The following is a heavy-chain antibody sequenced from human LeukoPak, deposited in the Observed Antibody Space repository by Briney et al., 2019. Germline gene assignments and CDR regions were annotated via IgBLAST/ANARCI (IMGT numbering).Heavy chain of an antibody. CDR3: ARVGYSSSWRERYKYYFDY. CDR2: IYRDGST. Sequence: GGSLRLSCAASGFTVNSYMSWVRQAPGKGLEWVSVIYRDGSTYYADSVKGRFTISRDNAKNSLYLQMNSLRAEDTALYYCARVGYSSSWRERYKYYFDYWGQGTLVTVSS. V-gene: IGHV3-53*01. D-gene: IGHD6-13*01. CDR1: GFTVNSY. J-gene: IGHJ4*02.